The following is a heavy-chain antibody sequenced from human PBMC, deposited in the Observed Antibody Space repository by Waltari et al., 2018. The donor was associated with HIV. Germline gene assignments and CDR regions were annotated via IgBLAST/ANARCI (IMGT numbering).Heavy chain of an antibody. CDR2: ITYDGINE. CDR3: ARAVSSGWQYYYGMDV. D-gene: IGHD6-19*01. J-gene: IGHJ6*02. CDR1: GFSFSAYA. Sequence: QVQLVESGGGVVQPGRSLRLSCAASGFSFSAYALHWVRQPPGKGLQWVALITYDGINEYYAASVKGRFSISRDNSNNTLFLQMNSLRAEDTAVYYCARAVSSGWQYYYGMDVWGQGTTVTASS. V-gene: IGHV3-30*01.